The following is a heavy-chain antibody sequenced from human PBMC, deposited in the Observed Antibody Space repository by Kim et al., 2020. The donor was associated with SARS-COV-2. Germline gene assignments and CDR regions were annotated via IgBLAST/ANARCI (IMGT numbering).Heavy chain of an antibody. CDR1: GVSFSGYY. CDR2: INHSGST. CDR3: ARGPGYYDSSGNYFDY. Sequence: SETLSLTCAVYGVSFSGYYWSWIRQPPGKGLEWIGEINHSGSTNYNPSLKSRVTISVDTSKNQFSLKLSSVTAADTAVYYCARGPGYYDSSGNYFDYWGQGTLVTVSS. V-gene: IGHV4-34*01. J-gene: IGHJ4*02. D-gene: IGHD3-22*01.